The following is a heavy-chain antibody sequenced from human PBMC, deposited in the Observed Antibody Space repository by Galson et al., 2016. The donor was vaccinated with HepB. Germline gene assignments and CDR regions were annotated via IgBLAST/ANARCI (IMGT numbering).Heavy chain of an antibody. CDR2: IKKDGSEK. Sequence: SLRLSCAASGFTLSRCWMSWVRQAPRKGLEWVANIKKDGSEKNYVDSVKGRFTISRDNAKNSLYLQMNSLRDEDTAIYYCAKEGGGYDDWGQGTLVTVSS. J-gene: IGHJ4*02. CDR3: AKEGGGYDD. V-gene: IGHV3-7*01. D-gene: IGHD5-12*01. CDR1: GFTLSRCW.